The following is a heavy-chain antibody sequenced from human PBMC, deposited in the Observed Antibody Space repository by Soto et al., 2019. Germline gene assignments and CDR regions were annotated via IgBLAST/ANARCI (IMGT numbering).Heavy chain of an antibody. J-gene: IGHJ6*02. CDR3: ARAYSGRLPRRADYYYAMDV. V-gene: IGHV3-13*05. Sequence: HPRSSLRRSCAASAFTLSAYDMHWVRQPNGKGLEWVSALGAADDPYYLGSVKGRFTISRENAKNSLYLQMNNLRAGDTAVYYCARAYSGRLPRRADYYYAMDVWGQGTTVTVSS. CDR2: LGAADDP. D-gene: IGHD2-15*01. CDR1: AFTLSAYD.